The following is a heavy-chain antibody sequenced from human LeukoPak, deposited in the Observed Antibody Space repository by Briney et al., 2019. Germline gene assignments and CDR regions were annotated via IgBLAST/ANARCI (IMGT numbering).Heavy chain of an antibody. CDR3: ARHTRAERFGELLLSFSWFDP. D-gene: IGHD3-10*01. Sequence: GESLKISCKGSGYSFTSYWIGWVRQMPGKGLEWMGIIYPGDSDTRYSPSFQGQVTISADESISTAYLQWSSLKASDTAMYYCARHTRAERFGELLLSFSWFDPWGQGTLVTVSS. CDR2: IYPGDSDT. V-gene: IGHV5-51*01. J-gene: IGHJ5*02. CDR1: GYSFTSYW.